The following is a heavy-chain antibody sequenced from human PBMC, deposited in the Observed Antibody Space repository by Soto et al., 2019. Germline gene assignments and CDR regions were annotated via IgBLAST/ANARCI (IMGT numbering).Heavy chain of an antibody. D-gene: IGHD6-13*01. CDR3: ARDRRRYSSSWQQRGPLYDYYGMDV. V-gene: IGHV3-30-3*01. Sequence: QVQLVESGGGVVQPGRSLRLSCASSGFTFSSYAMHWVRQAPGKGLEWVAVISYDGSNKYYADSVKGRFTISRDNSKNTLYLQMNSLIGEDTAVYYCARDRRRYSSSWQQRGPLYDYYGMDVWGKGTTVTVSS. J-gene: IGHJ6*04. CDR1: GFTFSSYA. CDR2: ISYDGSNK.